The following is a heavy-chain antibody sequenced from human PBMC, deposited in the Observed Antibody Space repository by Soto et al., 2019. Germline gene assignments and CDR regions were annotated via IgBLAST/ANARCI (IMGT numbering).Heavy chain of an antibody. Sequence: SETLSLTCTVSGVSISSYYWSWIRQPPGKGLEWIGYIYYSGRTNYNPSLKSRVTISVDTSKNQFSLKLSSVTAADTAVYYCARGGGANLIFAYWGQGTLVTVSS. CDR2: IYYSGRT. D-gene: IGHD2-15*01. CDR3: ARGGGANLIFAY. CDR1: GVSISSYY. V-gene: IGHV4-59*01. J-gene: IGHJ4*02.